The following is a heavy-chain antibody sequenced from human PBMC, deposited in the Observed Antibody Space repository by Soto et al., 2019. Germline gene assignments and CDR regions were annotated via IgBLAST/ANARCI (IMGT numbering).Heavy chain of an antibody. CDR2: IYHSGST. CDR3: ASQAGATHEFDY. J-gene: IGHJ4*02. CDR1: GYSISSGYY. D-gene: IGHD1-26*01. V-gene: IGHV4-38-2*01. Sequence: PSETLSLTCAVSGYSISSGYYWGWIRQPPGKGLEWIGSIYHSGSTYYNPSLKSRVTISVDTSKNQFSLKLSSVTAADTAVYYCASQAGATHEFDYWGQGILVTVSS.